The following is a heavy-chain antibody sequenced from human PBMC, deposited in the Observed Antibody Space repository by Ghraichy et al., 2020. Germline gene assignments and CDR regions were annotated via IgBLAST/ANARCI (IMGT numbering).Heavy chain of an antibody. J-gene: IGHJ4*02. D-gene: IGHD6-19*01. V-gene: IGHV3-23*01. CDR3: AKVRWLGTGPLDPYDY. CDR2: ISGGGDST. CDR1: GFVFSSYT. Sequence: GGSLRLSCATSGFVFSSYTMAWVRQAPGKGLEWVSGISGGGDSTYYAVSVRGRFTISRDNSKNTLYLQMNSLRVEDTAVYYCAKVRWLGTGPLDPYDYWGRGALVTVSS.